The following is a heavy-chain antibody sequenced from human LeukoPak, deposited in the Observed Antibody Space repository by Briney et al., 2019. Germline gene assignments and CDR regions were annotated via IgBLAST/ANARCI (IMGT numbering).Heavy chain of an antibody. J-gene: IGHJ4*02. CDR1: GGTFSSYA. V-gene: IGHV1-69*05. Sequence: GASVKVSCKASGGTFSSYAISWVRQAPGQGLEWMGGIIPIFGTANYAQKFQGRVTITTDESTSTAYMELSSLRSEDTAVYYCARDLGIVGDEYFDYWGQGTLVTVSS. D-gene: IGHD3-22*01. CDR3: ARDLGIVGDEYFDY. CDR2: IIPIFGTA.